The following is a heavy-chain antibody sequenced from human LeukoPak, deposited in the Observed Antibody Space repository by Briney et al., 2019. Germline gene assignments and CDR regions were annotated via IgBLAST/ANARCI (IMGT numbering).Heavy chain of an antibody. Sequence: ASVKVSCKASGYTFTSYYMHWVRQAPGQGLEWMGLINPSGGSTSYAQKFQGRVTMTRDTSTSIVYMELSSLRSEDTAVYYCARSPLDYDILTADNWFDPWGQGTLVTVSS. D-gene: IGHD3-9*01. CDR1: GYTFTSYY. CDR2: INPSGGST. J-gene: IGHJ5*02. V-gene: IGHV1-46*01. CDR3: ARSPLDYDILTADNWFDP.